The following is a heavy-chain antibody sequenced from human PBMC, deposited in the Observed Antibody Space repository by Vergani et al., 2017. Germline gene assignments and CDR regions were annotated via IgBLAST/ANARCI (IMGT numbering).Heavy chain of an antibody. V-gene: IGHV4-39*01. J-gene: IGHJ6*02. D-gene: IGHD3-10*01. CDR2: IYYSENK. CDR1: GGSITYGAFY. CDR3: ARGNRLLWFGEPRMGMDV. Sequence: QLQLQESGPGLVKPSETLSLTCTVSGGSITYGAFYWGWIRQSPGKGLEWIGSIYYSENKFYNPSLESRVTLSIDTSKNQFSLKLSSVTAADTAVYYCARGNRLLWFGEPRMGMDVWGQGTTVTVSS.